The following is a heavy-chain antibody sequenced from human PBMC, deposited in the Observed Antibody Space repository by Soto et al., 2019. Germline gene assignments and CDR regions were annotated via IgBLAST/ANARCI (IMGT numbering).Heavy chain of an antibody. V-gene: IGHV3-21*01. CDR2: ISSSSSYI. D-gene: IGHD3-16*02. J-gene: IGHJ4*02. CDR1: GFTFSSYS. Sequence: EVQLVESGGGLVKPGGSLRLSCAASGFTFSSYSMNWVRQAPGKGLEWVSSISSSSSYIYYADSVKGRFTISRDNAKNSLYLQMKSLRAEDKAVYYCARGDTFGGVIATSFDYWGQGTLVTVSS. CDR3: ARGDTFGGVIATSFDY.